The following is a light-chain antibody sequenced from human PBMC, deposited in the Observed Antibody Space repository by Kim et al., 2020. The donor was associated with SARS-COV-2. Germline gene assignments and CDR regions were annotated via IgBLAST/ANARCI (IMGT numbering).Light chain of an antibody. CDR2: GKS. V-gene: IGLV3-19*01. CDR1: SLRSYY. J-gene: IGLJ2*01. CDR3: NSRDSSGNHLV. Sequence: ALGQTVRHTCQGDSLRSYYASWYQQKPGQAPVLVIYGKSNRPSGIPDRFSGSSSGNTASLTITGAQAEDEADYYCNSRDSSGNHLVFGGGTQLTVL.